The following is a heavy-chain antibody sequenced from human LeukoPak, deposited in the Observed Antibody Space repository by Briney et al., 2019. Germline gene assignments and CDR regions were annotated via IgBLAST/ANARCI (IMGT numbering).Heavy chain of an antibody. V-gene: IGHV1-2*02. CDR3: ARTPRNGYIEGY. Sequence: ASVKVSCKASGYTFTGYYMHWVRQAPGQGLEWMGWINPNSGGTNYAQNFQGRVTMTRDTSINTAYMELSSLRSEDTAVYYCARTPRNGYIEGYWGQGTLVTVSS. CDR2: INPNSGGT. D-gene: IGHD5-24*01. CDR1: GYTFTGYY. J-gene: IGHJ4*02.